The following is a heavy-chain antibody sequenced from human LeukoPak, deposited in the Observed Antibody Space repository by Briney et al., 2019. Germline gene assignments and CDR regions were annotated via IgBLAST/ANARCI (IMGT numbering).Heavy chain of an antibody. CDR3: ARLCRAAQYYFDY. CDR1: GGSITSYY. Sequence: SETLSLTCTFSGGSITSYYWNWIRQPPGKGLEWVGYIFYSGSTNYNPSLKSRVTISVDTSKNQFSLKLSSVTAADTAVYYCARLCRAAQYYFDYWGQGTLVTVSS. CDR2: IFYSGST. V-gene: IGHV4-59*01. J-gene: IGHJ4*02. D-gene: IGHD6-13*01.